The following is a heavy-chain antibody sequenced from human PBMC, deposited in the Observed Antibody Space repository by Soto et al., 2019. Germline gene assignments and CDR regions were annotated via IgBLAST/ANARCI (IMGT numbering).Heavy chain of an antibody. V-gene: IGHV3-23*01. CDR1: GFSFISYA. Sequence: GGSLRLSCAASGFSFISYAMSWVRQAPGKGLGWVSTISGSDGKTFYADSVKGRFSISRDTSKNMLYLQMNNLRGDDTAVYYCVRWSYLDYWGQGTRVTVSS. CDR3: VRWSYLDY. J-gene: IGHJ4*02. D-gene: IGHD3-3*01. CDR2: ISGSDGKT.